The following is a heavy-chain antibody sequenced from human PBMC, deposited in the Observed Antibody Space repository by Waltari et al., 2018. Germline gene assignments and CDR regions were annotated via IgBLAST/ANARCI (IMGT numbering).Heavy chain of an antibody. D-gene: IGHD6-19*01. CDR2: IKQDGSEN. V-gene: IGHV3-7*01. Sequence: EVQLVESGGGLVQPGGSLRPSCAASGFTFRRYWMSWVRQAPGKGLEWVANIKQDGSENYYVDSVKGRFTFSRDNAKNSLYLQMNSLRAEDTAVYYCARPYASGWYINFDYWGQGTLVTVSS. CDR3: ARPYASGWYINFDY. J-gene: IGHJ4*02. CDR1: GFTFRRYW.